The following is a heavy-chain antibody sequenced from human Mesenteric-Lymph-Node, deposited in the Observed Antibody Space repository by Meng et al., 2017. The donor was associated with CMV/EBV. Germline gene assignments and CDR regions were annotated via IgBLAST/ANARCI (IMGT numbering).Heavy chain of an antibody. CDR1: GFTFSSHG. V-gene: IGHV3-30*02. J-gene: IGHJ6*02. CDR2: IHYDGTKT. Sequence: GGSLRLSCAASGFTFSSHGMHWVRQAPGKGLEWVAFIHYDGTKTYYADSVKGRFTISRDNSKNTLSMEMNSLRAEDTAVYYCAKDDCDFTKCWQFNALDVWGQGTTVTVSS. CDR3: AKDDCDFTKCWQFNALDV. D-gene: IGHD3-9*01.